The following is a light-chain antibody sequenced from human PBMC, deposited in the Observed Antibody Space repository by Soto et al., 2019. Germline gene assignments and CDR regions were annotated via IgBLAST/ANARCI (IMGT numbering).Light chain of an antibody. CDR3: QPSYSIPYT. CDR2: VVS. Sequence: DIPLTQSPSSLSASVGDRVTITCRASQTISRNLNWYQQKPGEAPKLLMYVVSTLQAGVPSRFSGSESGTDYTLTISNLQPDDFATYYCQPSYSIPYTFGRGTKLEIK. V-gene: IGKV1-39*01. J-gene: IGKJ2*01. CDR1: QTISRN.